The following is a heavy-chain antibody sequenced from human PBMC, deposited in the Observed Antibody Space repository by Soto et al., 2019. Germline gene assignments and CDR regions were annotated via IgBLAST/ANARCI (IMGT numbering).Heavy chain of an antibody. CDR1: GFTFSSHA. CDR2: ITNSGAGT. J-gene: IGHJ6*02. CDR3: AKEYGMDV. V-gene: IGHV3-23*01. Sequence: EVQLLESGGGLVQPGGSLRLSCAASGFTFSSHAMTWVRQAPGKGLEWVSTITNSGAGTDYADAVKGRFSISRDNSRGTLFLQMNNLRDDDTYVYYCAKEYGMDVWGHGTTVIVFS.